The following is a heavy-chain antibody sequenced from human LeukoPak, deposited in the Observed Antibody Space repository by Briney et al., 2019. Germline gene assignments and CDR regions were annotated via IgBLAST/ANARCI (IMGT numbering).Heavy chain of an antibody. CDR1: GGSISTYY. D-gene: IGHD1-1*01. Sequence: SETLSLTCTVSGGSISTYYWSWIRQPPGKGLEWIGYIYYSGSINYNPSLKSRVTISVDTSKNQFSLKLSSVTAADTAAYYYAREVGWGAAPTGWFDPWGQGTLVTVSS. CDR2: IYYSGSI. CDR3: AREVGWGAAPTGWFDP. V-gene: IGHV4-59*12. J-gene: IGHJ5*02.